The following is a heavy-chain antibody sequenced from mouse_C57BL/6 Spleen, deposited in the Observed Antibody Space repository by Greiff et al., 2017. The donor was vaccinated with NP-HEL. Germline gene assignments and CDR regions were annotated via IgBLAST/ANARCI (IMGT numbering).Heavy chain of an antibody. J-gene: IGHJ3*01. CDR1: GYTFTDYE. V-gene: IGHV1-15*01. CDR3: TREIYYDYERFAY. D-gene: IGHD2-4*01. CDR2: IDPETGGT. Sequence: QVQLQQSGAELVRPGASVTLSCKASGYTFTDYEMHWVKQTPVHGLEWIGAIDPETGGTAYNQKFKGKAILTADKSSSTAYMELRSLTSEDSAVYYCTREIYYDYERFAYWGQGTLVTVSA.